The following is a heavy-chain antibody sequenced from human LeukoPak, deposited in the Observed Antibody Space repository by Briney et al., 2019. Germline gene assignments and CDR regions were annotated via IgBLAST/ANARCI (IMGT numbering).Heavy chain of an antibody. V-gene: IGHV4-39*01. Sequence: SETLSLTCTVSGGSITSDICYWGWIRQPPGKGLEWIGCVYSTGNTFYNPSLKSRVTMSVDTSRNQFSLKLSSVTAADTAVYYCARRKYGVGFDPWGQGTLVTVSS. CDR1: GGSITSDICY. J-gene: IGHJ5*02. CDR3: ARRKYGVGFDP. CDR2: VYSTGNT. D-gene: IGHD2-8*01.